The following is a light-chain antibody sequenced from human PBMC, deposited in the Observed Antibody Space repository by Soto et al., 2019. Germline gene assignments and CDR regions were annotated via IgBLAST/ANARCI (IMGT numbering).Light chain of an antibody. CDR3: QDSNNWPLT. J-gene: IGKJ1*01. Sequence: TLMTQAPATRSVSAGERGTLSCGASQSVNNNLAWYQQKHGQSPRVLIYGASTRATGIPARFSGSVSGTEGTITITSLKSEDASVYYCQDSNNWPLTFGQGTKVDIK. V-gene: IGKV3-15*01. CDR1: QSVNNN. CDR2: GAS.